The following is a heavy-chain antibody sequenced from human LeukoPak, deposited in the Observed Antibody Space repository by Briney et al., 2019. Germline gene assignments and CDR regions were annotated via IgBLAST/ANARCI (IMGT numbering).Heavy chain of an antibody. J-gene: IGHJ4*02. CDR2: IRYDGSNK. D-gene: IGHD5/OR15-5a*01. CDR1: GFTFSSYG. CDR3: AKKVGLVSAPLYYFDV. Sequence: GGSLRLSCAASGFTFSSYGMHWVRQAPGKGLEWVAFIRYDGSNKYYADSVKGRFTISRDNSKNTLFLQMNSLRADDTAIYYCAKKVGLVSAPLYYFDVWGQGTLVTVSS. V-gene: IGHV3-30*02.